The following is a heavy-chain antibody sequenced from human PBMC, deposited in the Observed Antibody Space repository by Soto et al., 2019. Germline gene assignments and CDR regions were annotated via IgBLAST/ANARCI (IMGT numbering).Heavy chain of an antibody. D-gene: IGHD3-22*01. V-gene: IGHV4-30-4*08. J-gene: IGHJ4*02. CDR1: GGSFSGDY. CDR3: TTDPVTMIVVVPSPG. CDR2: IFYSGST. Sequence: PSETLSLTSAVYGGSFSGDYWSWIRQPPGKGLEWIGYIFYSGSTYYNPSLKSRVTISVNTSKNQFSLKLSAVTAADTAVYYCTTDPVTMIVVVPSPGWGQGTLVTVSS.